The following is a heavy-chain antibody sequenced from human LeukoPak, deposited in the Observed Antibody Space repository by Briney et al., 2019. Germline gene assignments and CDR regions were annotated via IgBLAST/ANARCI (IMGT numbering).Heavy chain of an antibody. CDR3: ARIYYDFWSGYFSEYYYYYMDV. CDR1: GGSISSGGYY. J-gene: IGHJ6*03. D-gene: IGHD3-3*01. CDR2: IYYSGST. Sequence: SETLSLTCTVSGGSISSGGYYWSWIRQPPGKGLEWIGYIYYSGSTYYNPSLKSRVTISVDTSKNQFSLKLSSVTAANTAVYYCARIYYDFWSGYFSEYYYYYMDVWGKGTTVTVSS. V-gene: IGHV4-31*03.